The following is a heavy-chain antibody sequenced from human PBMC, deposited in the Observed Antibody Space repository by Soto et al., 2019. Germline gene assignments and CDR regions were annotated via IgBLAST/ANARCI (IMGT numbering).Heavy chain of an antibody. Sequence: SETLSLTCTVSGGSISSYYWSWIRQPPGKGLEWIGYIYYSGSTYYNPSLKSRVTISVDTSKNQFSLKLTSVTAADTAVYYCARDPAPWGQGTLVTVSS. V-gene: IGHV4-59*12. J-gene: IGHJ5*02. CDR2: IYYSGST. CDR3: ARDPAP. CDR1: GGSISSYY.